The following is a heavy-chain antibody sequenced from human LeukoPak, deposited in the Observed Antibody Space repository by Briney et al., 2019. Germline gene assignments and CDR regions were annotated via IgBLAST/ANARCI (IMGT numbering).Heavy chain of an antibody. D-gene: IGHD1-26*01. Sequence: PGGSLRLSCEASGFSIGNYDMYWVRQAPGKGLEWVSGISWNSGSIGYADSVKGRFTISRDNAKNSLYLQMNSLRAEDTALYYCAKDYSGSAHRPAYFDYWGQGTLVTVSP. J-gene: IGHJ4*02. V-gene: IGHV3-9*01. CDR2: ISWNSGSI. CDR3: AKDYSGSAHRPAYFDY. CDR1: GFSIGNYD.